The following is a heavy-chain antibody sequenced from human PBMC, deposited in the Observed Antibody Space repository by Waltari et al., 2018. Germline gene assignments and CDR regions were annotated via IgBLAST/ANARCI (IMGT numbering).Heavy chain of an antibody. Sequence: EVQVVQSGAEVKKPGESLKISCEGSGYSFTTTWIGWVRQMPGKGLELMGIIYPGDYDTGYSPSFQGQVTISADKSINTAYLQWSTLKASDTAMYYCVVGSSFDYWGQGTLVTVSS. CDR2: IYPGDYDT. CDR3: VVGSSFDY. J-gene: IGHJ4*02. CDR1: GYSFTTTW. V-gene: IGHV5-51*01. D-gene: IGHD3-10*01.